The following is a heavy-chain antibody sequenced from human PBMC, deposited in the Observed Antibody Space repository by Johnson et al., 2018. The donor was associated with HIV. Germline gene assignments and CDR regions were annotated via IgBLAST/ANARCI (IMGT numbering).Heavy chain of an antibody. CDR2: ISYDGSNK. V-gene: IGHV3-30-3*01. J-gene: IGHJ3*02. D-gene: IGHD6-6*01. CDR3: AKVLGYSSSSRDAFDI. Sequence: QVQLVESGGGVVQPGRSLRLSCAASGFIFSSYAMHWVRQAPGKGLEWVAVISYDGSNKYYADSVKGRFTISRDNSKNTLYLQMNSLRAEDTAVYYCAKVLGYSSSSRDAFDIWGQGTMVTVSS. CDR1: GFIFSSYA.